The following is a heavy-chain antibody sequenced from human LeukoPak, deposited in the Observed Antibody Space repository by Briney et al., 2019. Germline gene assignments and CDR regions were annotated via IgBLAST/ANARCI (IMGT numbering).Heavy chain of an antibody. V-gene: IGHV3-11*04. J-gene: IGHJ4*02. CDR2: ISSSGSTI. D-gene: IGHD3-3*01. CDR3: ARERYYDFWSGYYAFDY. Sequence: GGSLRLSCAASGFTFSEYYMSWIRQAPGKRLEWVSYISSSGSTIYYADSVKGRFTISRDNAKNSLYLQMNSLRAADTAVYYCARERYYDFWSGYYAFDYWGQGTLVTVSS. CDR1: GFTFSEYY.